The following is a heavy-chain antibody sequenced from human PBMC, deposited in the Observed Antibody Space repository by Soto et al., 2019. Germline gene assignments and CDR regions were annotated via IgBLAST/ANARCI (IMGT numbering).Heavy chain of an antibody. V-gene: IGHV1-18*01. Sequence: ASVKVSCKASGYTFTSYGISWVRQAPGQGLEWMGWISAYNGNTNYAQKLQGRVTMTTDTSTSTAYMELRSLRSDDAAVYYCARTYYDFWSGYWSSFYYYYGMDVWGQGTTVTVSS. J-gene: IGHJ6*02. D-gene: IGHD3-3*01. CDR1: GYTFTSYG. CDR3: ARTYYDFWSGYWSSFYYYYGMDV. CDR2: ISAYNGNT.